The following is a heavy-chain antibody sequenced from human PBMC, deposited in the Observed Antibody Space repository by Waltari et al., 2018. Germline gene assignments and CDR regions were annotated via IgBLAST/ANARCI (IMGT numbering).Heavy chain of an antibody. CDR1: GYTFTGYY. V-gene: IGHV1-2*06. D-gene: IGHD2-2*01. J-gene: IGHJ4*02. CDR2: INPNSGGT. CDR3: ARGSPVVPAAMDY. Sequence: QVQLVQSGAEVTKPGASVKVCCKASGYTFTGYYMHWVRQAPGQGLEWMGRINPNSGGTNYAQKFQGRVTMTRDTSISTAYMELSRLRSDDTAVYYCARGSPVVPAAMDYWGQGTLVTVSS.